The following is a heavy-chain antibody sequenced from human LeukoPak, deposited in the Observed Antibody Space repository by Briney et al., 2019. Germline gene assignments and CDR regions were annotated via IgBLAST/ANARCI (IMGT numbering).Heavy chain of an antibody. D-gene: IGHD2-15*01. J-gene: IGHJ3*02. Sequence: SETLPLTCTVSGGSISSYYWSWIRQPAGKGLEWIGRIYTIGSTNYNPSLKSRVTMSVDTSKNQFSLKLSSVTAADTAVYYCAREVPRYCSGGSCLRNAFDIWGQGTMVTVSS. CDR3: AREVPRYCSGGSCLRNAFDI. CDR2: IYTIGST. CDR1: GGSISSYY. V-gene: IGHV4-4*07.